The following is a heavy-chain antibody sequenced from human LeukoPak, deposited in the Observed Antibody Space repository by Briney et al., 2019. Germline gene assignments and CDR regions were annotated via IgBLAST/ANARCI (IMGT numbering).Heavy chain of an antibody. CDR2: IYYSGST. V-gene: IGHV4-30-4*08. J-gene: IGHJ3*02. CDR1: GGSISSSSYY. D-gene: IGHD3-16*02. Sequence: PSETLSLTCTVSGGSISSSSYYWGWIRQPPGKGLEWIGYIYYSGSTYYNPSLKSRVTISVDTSKNQFSLKLSSVTAADTAVYYCARSYDYVWGSYRYTSGGAFDIWGQGTMVTVSS. CDR3: ARSYDYVWGSYRYTSGGAFDI.